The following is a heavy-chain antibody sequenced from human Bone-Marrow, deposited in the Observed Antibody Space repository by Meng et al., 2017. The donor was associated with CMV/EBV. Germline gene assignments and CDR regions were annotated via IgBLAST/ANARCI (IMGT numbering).Heavy chain of an antibody. CDR1: GGTFSSYA. Sequence: SVKVSCKASGGTFSSYAISWVRQAPGQGLEWMGGIIPILGIANYAQKFQGRVTITADKSTSTAYMELSSLRSEDTAVYYCARRRGEEWSHYYYYYGMDVWGQGTTVTVPS. V-gene: IGHV1-69*10. J-gene: IGHJ6*02. CDR2: IIPILGIA. CDR3: ARRRGEEWSHYYYYYGMDV. D-gene: IGHD3-3*01.